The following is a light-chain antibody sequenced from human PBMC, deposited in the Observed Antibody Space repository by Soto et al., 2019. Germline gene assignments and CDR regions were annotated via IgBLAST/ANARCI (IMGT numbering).Light chain of an antibody. CDR1: SSDIGGYNY. CDR2: EVT. J-gene: IGLJ2*01. Sequence: QSVLTQPASVSGSPGQSITISCTGTSSDIGGYNYVSWYQQHPGKAPKLIISEVTNRPSGVSNRFSGSRSANTASLTISGLQAEDEADYYCRSYTSTNTHVFGGGTKLT. CDR3: RSYTSTNTHV. V-gene: IGLV2-14*01.